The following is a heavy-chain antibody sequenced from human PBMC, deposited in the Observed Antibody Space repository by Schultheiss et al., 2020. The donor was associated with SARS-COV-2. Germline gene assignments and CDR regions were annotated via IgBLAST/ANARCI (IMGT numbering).Heavy chain of an antibody. Sequence: SETLSLTCTVSGGSISSSSYYWGWIRQPPGKGLEWIGSIYYSGSTYYNPSLKSRVTISVDTSKNQFSLKLSSVTAADTAVYYCARGGGSGWRYWGQGTLVTVSS. CDR1: GGSISSSSYY. CDR2: IYYSGST. D-gene: IGHD6-19*01. J-gene: IGHJ4*02. V-gene: IGHV4-39*01. CDR3: ARGGGSGWRY.